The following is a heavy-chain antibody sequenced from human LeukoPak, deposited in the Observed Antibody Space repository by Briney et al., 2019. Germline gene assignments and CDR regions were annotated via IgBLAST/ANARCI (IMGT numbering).Heavy chain of an antibody. CDR3: AKDFYGDFLYYYYMDV. Sequence: GGSLRLSCAASGFTVSSNYMSWVRQTPGKGLEWVSVIYSGGSTYYADYVKGRFTISRDNSKNTLYLQMNSRRAEDTAVYYCAKDFYGDFLYYYYMDVWGKGTTVTVSS. CDR2: IYSGGST. CDR1: GFTVSSNY. D-gene: IGHD4-17*01. V-gene: IGHV3-53*01. J-gene: IGHJ6*03.